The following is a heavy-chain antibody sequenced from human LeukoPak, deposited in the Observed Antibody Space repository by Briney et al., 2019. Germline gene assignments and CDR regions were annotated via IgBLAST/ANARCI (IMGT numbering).Heavy chain of an antibody. CDR3: ARDSTLILTGPERAFDI. J-gene: IGHJ3*02. CDR2: ISSSSSYI. D-gene: IGHD3-9*01. V-gene: IGHV3-21*01. Sequence: GGSLRLSCAASGFTFSSYSMTWVRQAPGKGLEWVSSISSSSSYIYYADSVKGRFTISRDNAKNSLYLQMNSLRAEDTAVYYCARDSTLILTGPERAFDIWGQGTMVTVSS. CDR1: GFTFSSYS.